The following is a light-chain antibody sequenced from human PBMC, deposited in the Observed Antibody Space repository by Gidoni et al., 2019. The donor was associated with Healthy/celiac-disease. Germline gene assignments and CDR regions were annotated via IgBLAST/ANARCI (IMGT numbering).Light chain of an antibody. Sequence: DIQLTQSPSFLSASVGDRVTITCRASQGISSYLAWYQQKPGKAPTLLIYAASTVQGGVPSRFSGSGSGTEFTLTISSLQPEDFATYSCQQLSSSPLTFGPGTKVEIK. CDR2: AAS. J-gene: IGKJ3*01. CDR3: QQLSSSPLT. CDR1: QGISSY. V-gene: IGKV1-9*01.